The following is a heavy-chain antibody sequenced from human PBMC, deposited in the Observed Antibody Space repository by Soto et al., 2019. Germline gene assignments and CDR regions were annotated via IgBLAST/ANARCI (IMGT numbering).Heavy chain of an antibody. Sequence: SETLSLTCTVSGGSITGYYWSWIRQPPGKGLEWIGYVYYSGSTNYNPSLKSRLTMSIDTSKKQFSLKLGPVTAADTAVYYCARNSSAWSYFDYWGQGTLVTVSS. J-gene: IGHJ4*02. CDR3: ARNSSAWSYFDY. CDR2: VYYSGST. D-gene: IGHD6-19*01. CDR1: GGSITGYY. V-gene: IGHV4-59*01.